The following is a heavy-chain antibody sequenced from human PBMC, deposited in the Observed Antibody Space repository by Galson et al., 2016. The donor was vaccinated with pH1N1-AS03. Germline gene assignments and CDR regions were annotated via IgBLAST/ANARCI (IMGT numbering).Heavy chain of an antibody. J-gene: IGHJ3*01. Sequence: SLRLSCAASGFTFSSHSMHWARQAPDEGLEWVAGISYHGNNKFYAHSVKGRFTISRDSLQNTLGLQINSLSAEDSAVYFCARETIRAGEFDLWGRGTVVTVSS. V-gene: IGHV3-30-3*01. CDR3: ARETIRAGEFDL. D-gene: IGHD1-26*01. CDR2: ISYHGNNK. CDR1: GFTFSSHS.